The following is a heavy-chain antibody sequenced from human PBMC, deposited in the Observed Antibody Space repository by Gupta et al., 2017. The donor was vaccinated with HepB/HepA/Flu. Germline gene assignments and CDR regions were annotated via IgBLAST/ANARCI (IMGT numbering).Heavy chain of an antibody. CDR1: GFTFSSYG. D-gene: IGHD3-10*01. CDR3: AKDLFKYYYGSGSYYPEY. CDR2: ISYDGSNK. V-gene: IGHV3-30*18. J-gene: IGHJ4*02. Sequence: QVQLVESGGGVVQPGRSLRLSCAASGFTFSSYGMHWVRQAPGKGLEWVAVISYDGSNKYYADSVKGRFTISRDNSKNTLYLQMNSLRAEDTAVYYCAKDLFKYYYGSGSYYPEYWGQGTLVTVSS.